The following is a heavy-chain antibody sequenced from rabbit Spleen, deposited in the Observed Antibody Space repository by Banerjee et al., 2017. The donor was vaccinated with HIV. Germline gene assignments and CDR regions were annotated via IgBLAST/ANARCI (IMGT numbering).Heavy chain of an antibody. Sequence: QQQLVESGGGLVKPGASLTLTCKASGFSFSGGYWMCWVRQAPGKGLELIACISTYDGTTYYASWAKGRFTMSRTSSTTVTLQMTSLTAADTATYFCARDLVAVIGWNFNLWGPGTLVTVS. CDR2: ISTYDGTT. J-gene: IGHJ4*01. D-gene: IGHD1-1*01. CDR3: ARDLVAVIGWNFNL. CDR1: GFSFSGGYW. V-gene: IGHV1S45*01.